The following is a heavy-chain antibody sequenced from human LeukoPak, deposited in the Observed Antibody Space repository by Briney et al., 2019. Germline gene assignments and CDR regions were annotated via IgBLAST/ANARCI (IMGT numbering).Heavy chain of an antibody. J-gene: IGHJ4*02. CDR1: GFTFSAYS. CDR2: SSSRRSDL. CDR3: ARGSNSGALFDY. Sequence: GGSLRLSCAASGFTFSAYSMNWVRQAPGKGLEWVSSSSSRRSDLYYADSVKGRFTISRDNAKRSLYLQMNSLRAEDTAVYYCARGSNSGALFDYWGQGALVTVSS. V-gene: IGHV3-21*01. D-gene: IGHD3-10*01.